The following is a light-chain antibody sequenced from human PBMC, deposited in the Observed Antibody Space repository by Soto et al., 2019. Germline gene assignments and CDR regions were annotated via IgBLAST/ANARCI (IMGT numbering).Light chain of an antibody. Sequence: EIVLTQSPATLSLSPGERATLSCWASQSVSTYLAWYQQRPGQAPRLLIYDASNRATGIPARFSGSGSGTDFTLTISSLEPEDFAVYYCQQRTSRPPALAFGGGTKVEIK. CDR3: QQRTSRPPALA. V-gene: IGKV3-11*01. J-gene: IGKJ4*01. CDR1: QSVSTY. CDR2: DAS.